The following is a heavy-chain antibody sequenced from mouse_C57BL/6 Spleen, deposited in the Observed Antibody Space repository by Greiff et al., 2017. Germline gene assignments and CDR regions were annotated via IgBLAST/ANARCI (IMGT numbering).Heavy chain of an antibody. V-gene: IGHV1-5*01. J-gene: IGHJ3*01. CDR3: TNYYGSSLRAWFAY. CDR1: GYTFTSYW. Sequence: VQLQQSGTVLARPGASVKMSCKTSGYTFTSYWMHWVKQRPGQGLEWIGAIYPGNSDTSYNQKFKGKAKLTAVTSASTAYMELSSLKNEDSAVYYCTNYYGSSLRAWFAYWGQGTLVTVSA. CDR2: IYPGNSDT. D-gene: IGHD1-1*01.